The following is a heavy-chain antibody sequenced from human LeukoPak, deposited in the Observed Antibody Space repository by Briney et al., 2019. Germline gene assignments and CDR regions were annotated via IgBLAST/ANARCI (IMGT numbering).Heavy chain of an antibody. CDR1: GYSFTSYW. V-gene: IGHV5-51*01. CDR3: ASRGYYDSSGYPSNAFDI. D-gene: IGHD3-22*01. Sequence: GESLKISCKGSGYSFTSYWIGWVRQMPGKGLEWMGIIYPGDSDTRYSPSFQGQVTISADKSISTAYPQWSSLKASDTAMHYCASRGYYDSSGYPSNAFDIWGQGTMVTVSS. CDR2: IYPGDSDT. J-gene: IGHJ3*02.